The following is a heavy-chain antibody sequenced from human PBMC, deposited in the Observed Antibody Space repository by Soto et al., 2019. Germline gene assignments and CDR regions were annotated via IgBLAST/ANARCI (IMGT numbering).Heavy chain of an antibody. CDR1: GYTFTNYE. D-gene: IGHD2-15*01. CDR2: MNPNSGDT. Sequence: QEQLVQSGAEVKKPGASVKVSCKASGYTFTNYETSWVRQAPGQGLEWMGWMNPNSGDTVYAQKFQGRVTLTRDASLSTAYMELSSLRYEDTAVYYCARGSVGHCSGGSSYRLLDPWGQGTLVTVSS. CDR3: ARGSVGHCSGGSSYRLLDP. J-gene: IGHJ5*02. V-gene: IGHV1-8*01.